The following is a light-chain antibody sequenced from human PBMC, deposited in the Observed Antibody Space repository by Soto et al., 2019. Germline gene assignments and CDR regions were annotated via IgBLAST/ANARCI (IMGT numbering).Light chain of an antibody. J-gene: IGKJ1*01. V-gene: IGKV1-39*01. CDR1: QTISNY. CDR3: QQSYSTPWT. CDR2: AAS. Sequence: DIQMTQSPSSLSASVVDRVTITCRASQTISNYLNWYQQQPGKAPKLLIYAASSLQSGVPSRFSGSGSGTEFILTISSLQPDDFATYYCQQSYSTPWTFGQGTKVDIK.